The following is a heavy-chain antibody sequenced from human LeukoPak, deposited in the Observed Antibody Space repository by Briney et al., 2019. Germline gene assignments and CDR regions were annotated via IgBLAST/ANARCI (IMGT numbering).Heavy chain of an antibody. CDR3: ARDSISGSYYGGLDY. D-gene: IGHD1-26*01. CDR2: ISSSSSTI. J-gene: IGHJ4*02. CDR1: GFTFSSYS. Sequence: GGSLRLSCAASGFTFSSYSMNWVRQAPGKGLEWGSYISSSSSTIYYADSVKGRFTISRDNAKNSLYLQMNSLRAEDTAVYYCARDSISGSYYGGLDYWGQGTLVTVSS. V-gene: IGHV3-48*01.